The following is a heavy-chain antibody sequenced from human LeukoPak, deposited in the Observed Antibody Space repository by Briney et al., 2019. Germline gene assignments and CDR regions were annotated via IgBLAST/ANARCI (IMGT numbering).Heavy chain of an antibody. CDR3: ARLRRNSDRSGYYYYYDY. Sequence: KPGGSLRLSCAASGYTFSSYSINWVRQAPGKGLEWVSSISVGSNYIYYADSVRSRFSISRDDARNSLYLQMDRLRGDDTAVYYCARLRRNSDRSGYYYYYDYWGQGTLVTVSS. J-gene: IGHJ4*02. V-gene: IGHV3-21*01. D-gene: IGHD3-22*01. CDR2: ISVGSNYI. CDR1: GYTFSSYS.